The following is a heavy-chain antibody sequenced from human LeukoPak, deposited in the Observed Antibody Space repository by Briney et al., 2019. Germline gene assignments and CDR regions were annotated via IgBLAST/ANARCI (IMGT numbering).Heavy chain of an antibody. CDR1: GGSISSSSYY. J-gene: IGHJ4*02. CDR3: AKSYGELLPFNFDY. V-gene: IGHV3-23*01. Sequence: ETLSLTCTVSGGSISSSSYYWGWIRQAPGKGLEWVSAISGSGGSTYYADSVKDRFTISRDNSKNTLYLQMNSLRAEDTAVYYCAKSYGELLPFNFDYWGQGTLVTVSS. D-gene: IGHD1-26*01. CDR2: ISGSGGST.